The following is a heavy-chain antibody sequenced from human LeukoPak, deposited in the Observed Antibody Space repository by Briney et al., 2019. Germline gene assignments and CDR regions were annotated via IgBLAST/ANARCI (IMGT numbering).Heavy chain of an antibody. CDR3: ARWGDFWSGYSTTYYMDV. CDR2: FDPEDGET. CDR1: GYTLTELS. V-gene: IGHV1-24*01. D-gene: IGHD3-3*01. J-gene: IGHJ6*03. Sequence: ASVKVSCKVSGYTLTELSMHWVRQAPGKGLGWMGGFDPEDGETIYAQKFQGRVTITADKSTSTAYMELSSLRSEDTAVYYCARWGDFWSGYSTTYYMDVWGKGTTVTVSS.